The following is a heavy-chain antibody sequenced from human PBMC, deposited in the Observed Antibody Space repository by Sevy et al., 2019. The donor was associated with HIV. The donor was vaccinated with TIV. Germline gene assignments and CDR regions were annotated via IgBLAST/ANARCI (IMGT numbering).Heavy chain of an antibody. V-gene: IGHV1-3*04. CDR1: GYTFRTST. Sequence: ASVKVSCKAPGYTFRTSTIHWVRQAPGQRLEWMGWINTGNGNTRYSQRFKGRFTITRDTSATTAYMELSSLRSEDTAVFYCATHRIEKSFDNWGHGTLVTVSS. J-gene: IGHJ4*01. CDR2: INTGNGNT. CDR3: ATHRIEKSFDN.